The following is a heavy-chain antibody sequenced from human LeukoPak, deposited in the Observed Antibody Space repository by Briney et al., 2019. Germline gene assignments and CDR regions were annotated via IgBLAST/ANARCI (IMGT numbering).Heavy chain of an antibody. CDR3: ARGGDCSSTSCRIFDY. D-gene: IGHD2-2*01. J-gene: IGHJ4*02. V-gene: IGHV1-2*04. Sequence: ASVKLSCNASAYTFTCYYMHWVRHPPGQGLEWKGWINPNSGGTNYAQKFQGWVTMTRDTSISTAYLELSRLRSDDTAVYYCARGGDCSSTSCRIFDYWGQGTLVTASS. CDR2: INPNSGGT. CDR1: AYTFTCYY.